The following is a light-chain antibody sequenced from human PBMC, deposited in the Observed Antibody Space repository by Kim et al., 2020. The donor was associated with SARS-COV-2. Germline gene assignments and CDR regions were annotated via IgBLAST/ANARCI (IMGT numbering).Light chain of an antibody. CDR2: YDS. V-gene: IGLV3-21*04. CDR1: NVGSKS. J-gene: IGLJ3*02. Sequence: ARGKTARIHCGGKNVGSKSVNGYQQKPGQATVLVIYYDSDRPSGIPERFSGSNSGNTATLTISRVEGGDEADYYCQVWDSSSDHRVFGGGTQLTVL. CDR3: QVWDSSSDHRV.